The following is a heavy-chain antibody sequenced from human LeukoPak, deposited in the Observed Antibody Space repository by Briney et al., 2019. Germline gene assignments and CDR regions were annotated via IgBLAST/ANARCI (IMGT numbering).Heavy chain of an antibody. CDR1: GYIFPSFW. Sequence: GESLMISCKGSGYIFPSFWIGWVRQMPGKGLEWMGIIYAGDSETRYSPSFQGQVTISADKSASSVYLQWSSLKVSDTAMYFCARLFGYDAFDIWGQGTMVTVSS. J-gene: IGHJ3*02. D-gene: IGHD6-25*01. V-gene: IGHV5-51*01. CDR2: IYAGDSET. CDR3: ARLFGYDAFDI.